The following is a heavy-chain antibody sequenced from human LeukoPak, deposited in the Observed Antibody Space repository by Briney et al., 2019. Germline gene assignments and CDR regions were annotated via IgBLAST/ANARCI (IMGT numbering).Heavy chain of an antibody. J-gene: IGHJ6*02. V-gene: IGHV1-69*13. Sequence: GASVKVSCKASGGTFSSYAISWVRPAPGQGLEWMGGIIPIFGTANYAQKFQGRVTITADESTSTAYMELSSLRSEDTAVYYCARVDTAMVKGYYYYGMDVWGQGTTVTVSS. CDR1: GGTFSSYA. CDR2: IIPIFGTA. CDR3: ARVDTAMVKGYYYYGMDV. D-gene: IGHD5-18*01.